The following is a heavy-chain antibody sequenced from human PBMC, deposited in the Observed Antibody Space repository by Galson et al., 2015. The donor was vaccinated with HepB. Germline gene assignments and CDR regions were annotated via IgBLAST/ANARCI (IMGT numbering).Heavy chain of an antibody. Sequence: CAISGDSVSGNRATWNWTRQSPTRGLEWLGRAYYRSKWFNDYAESVKSRTTINPDTSKNQFSLQLSSVTPEDTAVYYCARGRWFGFYYFGYWGQGTLVTVSS. V-gene: IGHV6-1*01. D-gene: IGHD3-10*01. J-gene: IGHJ4*02. CDR1: GDSVSGNRAT. CDR2: AYYRSKWFN. CDR3: ARGRWFGFYYFGY.